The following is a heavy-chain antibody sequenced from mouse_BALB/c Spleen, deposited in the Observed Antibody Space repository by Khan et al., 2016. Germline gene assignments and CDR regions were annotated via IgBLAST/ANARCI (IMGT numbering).Heavy chain of an antibody. V-gene: IGHV1S29*02. Sequence: VQLKLSGPELVKPGASVKISCKASGYTFTDHNMHWVKQSHGKSLEWIGYIYPYNGGTGYNQKFKSKATLTVDNSSRTAYMELRSLTSEESAVYYCAVSGVPYAMDYWGQGTSVTVSS. D-gene: IGHD3-2*02. CDR2: IYPYNGGT. J-gene: IGHJ4*01. CDR1: GYTFTDHN. CDR3: AVSGVPYAMDY.